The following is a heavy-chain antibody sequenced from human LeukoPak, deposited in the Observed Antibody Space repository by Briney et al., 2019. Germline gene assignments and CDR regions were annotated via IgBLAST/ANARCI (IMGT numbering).Heavy chain of an antibody. CDR3: ARGRRDGYNVWGY. D-gene: IGHD5-24*01. V-gene: IGHV1-69*13. CDR2: IIPIFGTA. Sequence: SVKVSCKASGGTFSSYALSWVRQAPGQGLEWMGGIIPIFGTANYAQKFQGRVTITADESTSTAYMELSSLRSEDTAVYYCARGRRDGYNVWGYWGQGTLVTVSS. J-gene: IGHJ4*02. CDR1: GGTFSSYA.